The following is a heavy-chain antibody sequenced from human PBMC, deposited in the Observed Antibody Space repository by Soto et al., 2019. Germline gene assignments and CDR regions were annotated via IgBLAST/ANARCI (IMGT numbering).Heavy chain of an antibody. CDR2: ISSSGSTI. D-gene: IGHD6-13*01. V-gene: IGHV3-11*01. J-gene: IGHJ4*02. Sequence: PGGSLRLSCAASGFTFSDYYMSWIRQAPGEGLEWVSYISSSGSTIYYADSVKGRFTISRDNAKNSLYLQMNSLRAEDTAVYYCARSLRYSSSWYDYWGQGTLVTVSS. CDR3: ARSLRYSSSWYDY. CDR1: GFTFSDYY.